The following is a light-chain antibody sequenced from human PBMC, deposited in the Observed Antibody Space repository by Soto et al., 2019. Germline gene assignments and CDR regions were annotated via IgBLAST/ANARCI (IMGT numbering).Light chain of an antibody. V-gene: IGKV2-28*01. CDR1: QSLLHSNGYNY. J-gene: IGKJ2*01. CDR3: MQALHTPYT. CDR2: LGS. Sequence: DIVMTQSPLSLPVTPGEPASISCRSSQSLLHSNGYNYLDWYLQKPGQSPQLLIYLGSNRASGVPSRFSGSGSGTDFTLKISRLVAEDVGDYYFMQALHTPYTFGRGTKLEIK.